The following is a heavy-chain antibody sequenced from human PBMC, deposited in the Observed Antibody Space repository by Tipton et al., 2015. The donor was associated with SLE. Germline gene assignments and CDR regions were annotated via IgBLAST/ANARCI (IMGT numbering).Heavy chain of an antibody. D-gene: IGHD6-13*01. CDR1: GYIFTDYG. CDR2: ISVYNGDI. Sequence: QSGPEVKSPGASVMVSCKASGYIFTDYGFSWVRQAPGQGLEWMGWISVYNGDIKYAHKYQGRVTMTTDPSTTTAYMELRSLRPDDTAVYYCARGAAAGTLGYYYGLDVWGQGTTVTVSS. V-gene: IGHV1-18*01. CDR3: ARGAAAGTLGYYYGLDV. J-gene: IGHJ6*02.